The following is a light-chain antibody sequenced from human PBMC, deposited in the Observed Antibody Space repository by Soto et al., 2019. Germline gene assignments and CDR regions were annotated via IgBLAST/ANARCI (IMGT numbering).Light chain of an antibody. CDR1: QGISTY. Sequence: VIWMTQSPSLLSASTGDRVTISCRTSQGISTYLAWYQQKPGKAPELLIYAASTLVSGVPSRFSGSGSATDFTLTISCLQSEDFATYYCQQCYSFPSTLGQGTKLEIK. J-gene: IGKJ1*01. CDR3: QQCYSFPST. CDR2: AAS. V-gene: IGKV1D-8*01.